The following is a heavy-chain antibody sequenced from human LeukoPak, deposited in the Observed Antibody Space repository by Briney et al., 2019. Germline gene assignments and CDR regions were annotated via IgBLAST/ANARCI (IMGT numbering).Heavy chain of an antibody. CDR1: GYTFTSYG. CDR2: ISVYNGNT. J-gene: IGHJ4*02. CDR3: ARDFLSYYYGSGSYYNDY. V-gene: IGHV1-18*01. Sequence: ASVKVSCKASGYTFTSYGISWVRQAPGQGLEWMGWISVYNGNTNYAQKLQGRVTMTTDTSTSTAYMELRSLRSDDTAVYYCARDFLSYYYGSGSYYNDYWGQGTLVTVSS. D-gene: IGHD3-10*01.